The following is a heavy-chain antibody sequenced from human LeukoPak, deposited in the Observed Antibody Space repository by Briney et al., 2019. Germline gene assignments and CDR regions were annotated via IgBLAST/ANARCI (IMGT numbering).Heavy chain of an antibody. CDR1: GFTFSDYY. CDR3: ARDRNTDFWSGYYTNYCDY. CDR2: ISSSGSTI. Sequence: GGSLRLSCAASGFTFSDYYMSWIRQAPGKGLEWVSYISSSGSTIYYADSVKGRFTISRDNAKNSLYLQMNSLRAEDTAVYYCARDRNTDFWSGYYTNYCDYWGQGTLVTVSS. J-gene: IGHJ4*02. D-gene: IGHD3-3*01. V-gene: IGHV3-11*04.